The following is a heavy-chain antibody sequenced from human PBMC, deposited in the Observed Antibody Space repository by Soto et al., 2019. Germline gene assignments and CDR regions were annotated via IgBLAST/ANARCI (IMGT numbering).Heavy chain of an antibody. D-gene: IGHD1-20*01. CDR2: IIPIFGTA. Sequence: SVKVSCKASGGTFSSYAISWVRQAPGQGLEWMGGIIPIFGTANYAQKFQGRVTITADKSTSTAYMELSSLRSEDTAVYYCARDLVRNNWNDGWSDPWGQGTLVTVSS. CDR1: GGTFSSYA. J-gene: IGHJ5*02. V-gene: IGHV1-69*06. CDR3: ARDLVRNNWNDGWSDP.